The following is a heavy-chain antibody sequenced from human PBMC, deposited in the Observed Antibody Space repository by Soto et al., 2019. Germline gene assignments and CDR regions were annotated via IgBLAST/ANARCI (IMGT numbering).Heavy chain of an antibody. CDR2: IDTDGGGT. CDR3: ATVFDV. D-gene: IGHD4-17*01. CDR1: GFTFRSHR. V-gene: IGHV3-74*01. Sequence: EVQLVESGGGLVQPGGSLRVSCAASGFTFRSHRIHWVRQAPGKGLEWVSRIDTDGGGTIYADSVKGRFTISTDNAENTVYLQMNGLRGEDTAVYYCATVFDVWGQGTLVTVSS. J-gene: IGHJ4*02.